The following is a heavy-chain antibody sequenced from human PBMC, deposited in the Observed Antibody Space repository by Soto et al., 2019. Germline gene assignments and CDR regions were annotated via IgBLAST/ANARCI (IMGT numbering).Heavy chain of an antibody. CDR1: GFTFSSYS. J-gene: IGHJ6*02. V-gene: IGHV3-21*01. CDR2: ISSSSSYI. CDR3: ARGAPVGECSGGMDV. D-gene: IGHD2-21*01. Sequence: GGSLRLSCAASGFTFSSYSMNWVRQAPGKGLEWVSSISSSSSYIYYADSVKGRFTISRDNAKNSLYLQMNSLRAEDTAVYYCARGAPVGECSGGMDVWGQGTTVTVSS.